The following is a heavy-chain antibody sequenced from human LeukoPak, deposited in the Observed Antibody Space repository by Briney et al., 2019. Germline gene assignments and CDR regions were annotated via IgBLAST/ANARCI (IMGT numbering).Heavy chain of an antibody. CDR2: INPNSGGT. Sequence: GASVKVSCKASGYTFTGYYMHWVRQAPGQGLEWMGWINPNSGGTNYAQKFQGRVTMTRDTSISTANMELSRLRSDDTAVYYCARPVPWDDSSGYYYDYWGQGTLVTVSS. J-gene: IGHJ4*02. CDR1: GYTFTGYY. V-gene: IGHV1-2*02. D-gene: IGHD3-22*01. CDR3: ARPVPWDDSSGYYYDY.